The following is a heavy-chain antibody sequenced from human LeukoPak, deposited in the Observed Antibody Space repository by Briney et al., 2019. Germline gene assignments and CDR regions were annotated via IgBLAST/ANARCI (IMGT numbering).Heavy chain of an antibody. V-gene: IGHV4-39*01. CDR3: AIYYDSSGYHYCSFDY. CDR1: GGSISSSSNY. D-gene: IGHD3-22*01. J-gene: IGHJ4*02. CDR2: IYYSGST. Sequence: SETLSLTCTVSGGSISSSSNYWGWIRQPPGKGLEWIGSIYYSGSTYYNPSLNSRATISVDTSNNQFSMKLSSVTAADTAVYYSAIYYDSSGYHYCSFDYWGQGTLVTVSS.